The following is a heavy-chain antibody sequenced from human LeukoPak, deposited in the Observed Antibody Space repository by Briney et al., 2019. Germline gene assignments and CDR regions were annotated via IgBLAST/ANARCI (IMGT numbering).Heavy chain of an antibody. CDR2: ISWNSGSI. Sequence: SLRLSCAASGFTFDDYAMHWVRQAPGKGLEWVSGISWNSGSIGYADSVKGRFTISRDNAKNSLYLQMNSLRAEDTAVHYCAKDPRYYYGSGRDYWGQGTLVTVSS. J-gene: IGHJ4*02. V-gene: IGHV3-9*01. D-gene: IGHD3-10*01. CDR1: GFTFDDYA. CDR3: AKDPRYYYGSGRDY.